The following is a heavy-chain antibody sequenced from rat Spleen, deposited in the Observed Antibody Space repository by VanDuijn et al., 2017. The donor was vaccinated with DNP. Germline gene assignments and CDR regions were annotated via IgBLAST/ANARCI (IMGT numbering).Heavy chain of an antibody. J-gene: IGHJ4*01. Sequence: QVQLQQSGAELAKPGSSVMISCRASGYTFTTYYIGWIKQTTRQGLEFIGYINTGSGGTNYNEKFKGKATLTVDKSSSTAFMQLSSLTPDDSAVYYCARELPGYNYDYAMDAWGQGTSVTVSS. CDR3: ARELPGYNYDYAMDA. CDR1: GYTFTTYY. V-gene: IGHV1-43*01. CDR2: INTGSGGT. D-gene: IGHD1-4*01.